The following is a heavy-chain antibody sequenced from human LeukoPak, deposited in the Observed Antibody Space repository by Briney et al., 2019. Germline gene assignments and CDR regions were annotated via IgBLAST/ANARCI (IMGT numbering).Heavy chain of an antibody. CDR1: GGSISGYY. V-gene: IGHV4-59*01. Sequence: SETLSLTCTVSGGSISGYYWSWIRQPPGNGLEWLGYIYYSGSTNYNPSLKSRVTISVDTSKNQFSLKLSSVTAADTAVYYCARERGGSQYYFDYWGQGTLVTVSS. CDR2: IYYSGST. J-gene: IGHJ4*02. D-gene: IGHD2-15*01. CDR3: ARERGGSQYYFDY.